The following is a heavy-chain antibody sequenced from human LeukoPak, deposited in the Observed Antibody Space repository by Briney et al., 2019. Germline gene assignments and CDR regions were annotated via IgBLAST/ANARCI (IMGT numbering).Heavy chain of an antibody. CDR1: GFTFSSYS. D-gene: IGHD3-22*01. V-gene: IGHV3-21*01. CDR3: ARARVMYYYDSSGPGAFDI. J-gene: IGHJ3*02. CDR2: ISSSSSYI. Sequence: GGSLRLSCAASGFTFSSYSMNWVRQAPGKGLEWVSSISSSSSYIYYADSVKGRFTISRDNAKNSLYLQMNSLRAEDTAVYYCARARVMYYYDSSGPGAFDIWGQGTMVTVSS.